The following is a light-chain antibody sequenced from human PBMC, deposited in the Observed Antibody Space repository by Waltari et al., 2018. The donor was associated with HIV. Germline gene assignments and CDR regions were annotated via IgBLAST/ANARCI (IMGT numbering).Light chain of an antibody. CDR1: TSNVGSAAL. Sequence: PLTQPASVSGSPGQSITIPSPGTTSNVGSAALVSCYQQHPGEAPKLIIYEVTKRPSGVSNRFSGSKSGNTASLTISGLQAEDEADYYCCSCPRSGIRYVFGTGTKVTVL. V-gene: IGLV2-23*02. CDR3: CSCPRSGIRYV. J-gene: IGLJ1*01. CDR2: EVT.